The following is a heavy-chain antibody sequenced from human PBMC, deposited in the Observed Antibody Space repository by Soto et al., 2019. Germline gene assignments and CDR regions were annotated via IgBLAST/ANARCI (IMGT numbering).Heavy chain of an antibody. D-gene: IGHD3-9*01. CDR3: ARGMGLVLRYFDR. V-gene: IGHV4-31*03. CDR2: IYYSGST. CDR1: GGSISSGGYY. J-gene: IGHJ4*02. Sequence: SETLSLTCTVSGGSISSGGYYWSWIRQHPGKGLEWIGYIYYSGSTYYNPSLKSRVTISVDTSKNQFSLKLSSVTAADTAVYYCARGMGLVLRYFDRWGQGTLVTVSS.